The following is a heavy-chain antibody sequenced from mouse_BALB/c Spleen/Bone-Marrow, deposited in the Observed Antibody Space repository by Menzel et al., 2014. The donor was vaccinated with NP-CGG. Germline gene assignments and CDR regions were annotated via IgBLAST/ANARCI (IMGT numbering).Heavy chain of an antibody. Sequence: QVHLQQSGAELVKPGASVKLSCKASGYTFTSYWMHWVKQRPGQGLEWIGEINPSNGRSNYSEKFKSKATLTVDKSSSTTYMQLSSLTSEDSAVYSCARYNAYDWYFDVWGAGTTVTVYS. J-gene: IGHJ1*01. CDR1: GYTFTSYW. D-gene: IGHD2-2*01. CDR3: ARYNAYDWYFDV. CDR2: INPSNGRS. V-gene: IGHV1S81*02.